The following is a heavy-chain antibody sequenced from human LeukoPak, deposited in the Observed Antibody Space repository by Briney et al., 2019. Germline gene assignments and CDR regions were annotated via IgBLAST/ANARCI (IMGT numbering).Heavy chain of an antibody. CDR3: AESGGYGLIDY. D-gene: IGHD1-26*01. Sequence: PSETLSLTCAVSGASISGSNYYWGWIRQPPGKGLEWIGNIYSSGSTYYNASLQSRVTISIDTSKNQFSLRLNSVTAADTAMYYCAESGGYGLIDYWGQGTRVTVSS. J-gene: IGHJ4*02. CDR1: GASISGSNYY. V-gene: IGHV4-39*01. CDR2: IYSSGST.